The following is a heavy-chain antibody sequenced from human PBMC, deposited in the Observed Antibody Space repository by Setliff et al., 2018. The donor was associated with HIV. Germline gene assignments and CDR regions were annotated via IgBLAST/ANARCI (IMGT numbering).Heavy chain of an antibody. V-gene: IGHV1-18*01. Sequence: ASVKVSCKASGYTFTTYSFTWVRQAPGQGLEWMGWISAFYGNTNYAQKLQGRFTMTTDTSTSTAYMELRSLRSDDTAVYYCARGGYGWGDLGPVLDYWGQGTLVTVSS. J-gene: IGHJ4*02. CDR2: ISAFYGNT. D-gene: IGHD5-12*01. CDR1: GYTFTTYS. CDR3: ARGGYGWGDLGPVLDY.